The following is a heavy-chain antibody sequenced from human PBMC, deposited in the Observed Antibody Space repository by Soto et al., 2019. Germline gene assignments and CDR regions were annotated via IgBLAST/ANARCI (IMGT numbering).Heavy chain of an antibody. D-gene: IGHD2-8*02. J-gene: IGHJ6*02. CDR2: ISNDGSNK. CDR3: GKDTLDCTAGDCPLYYYYSMDV. V-gene: IGHV3-30*18. Sequence: QVQLVESGGGVVEPGTSLRLSCAASGFTFRSYGMHWVRQATGKGLEWLAVISNDGSNKYLADSVKGRLALSRDNSRNTLYLQINSLRVEDTAVYDCGKDTLDCTAGDCPLYYYYSMDVWGQGPTVTVSS. CDR1: GFTFRSYG.